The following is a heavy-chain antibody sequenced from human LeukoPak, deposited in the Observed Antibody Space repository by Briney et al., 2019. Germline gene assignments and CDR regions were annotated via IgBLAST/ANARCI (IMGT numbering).Heavy chain of an antibody. CDR2: INHSGST. J-gene: IGHJ6*02. Sequence: SETLSLTCAVYGGSFSGYYWSWIRQPPGKGLEWIGEINHSGSTNYNPSLKSRVTISVDTSKNQFSLKLSSVTAADTAVYYCASIFGVVNNYYYYGMDVWGQGTTVTVSS. V-gene: IGHV4-34*01. CDR3: ASIFGVVNNYYYYGMDV. D-gene: IGHD3-3*02. CDR1: GGSFSGYY.